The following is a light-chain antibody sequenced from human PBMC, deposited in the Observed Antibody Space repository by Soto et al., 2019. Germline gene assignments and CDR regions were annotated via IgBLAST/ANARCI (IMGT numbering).Light chain of an antibody. V-gene: IGKV1-5*03. CDR2: KAY. Sequence: EIQMTQSPSTLSGSVGDRSTTTGLASQTISSWLAWYQQKPGKANKLLIYKAYSLESGVTSRFSGSGSGTEFTLTISSLQPDDFATYYCQQYNSYWITVGQGTRLEIK. CDR1: QTISSW. J-gene: IGKJ5*01. CDR3: QQYNSYWIT.